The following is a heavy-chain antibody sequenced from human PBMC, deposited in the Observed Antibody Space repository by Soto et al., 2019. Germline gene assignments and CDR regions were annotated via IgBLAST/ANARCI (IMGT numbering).Heavy chain of an antibody. V-gene: IGHV4-30-2*01. D-gene: IGHD4-17*01. CDR3: ARAHYGDYGYGMDV. CDR1: VGSISSGGYS. J-gene: IGHJ6*02. CDR2: IYHSGTT. Sequence: QLQLQESGSGLVKPSQTLSLTCAVSVGSISSGGYSWSWIRQPQGKGLEWIGYIYHSGTTYYNPSLKSRVTISVDRSKNQFSLTLSSVTAADTAVYYCARAHYGDYGYGMDVWGQGTTVTVSS.